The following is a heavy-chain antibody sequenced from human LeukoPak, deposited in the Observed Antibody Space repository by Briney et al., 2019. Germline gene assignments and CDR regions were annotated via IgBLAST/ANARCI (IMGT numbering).Heavy chain of an antibody. J-gene: IGHJ4*02. Sequence: SETLSLTCTVSGGSITSFYWSWIRQPPGKGLEWIGYIYYSVSTNYNPSLKSRVTISVDTSKNQFSLKLTSVTAADTAVYYCARESAVAGNFDYWGQGTLVTVSS. CDR2: IYYSVST. V-gene: IGHV4-59*01. CDR3: ARESAVAGNFDY. CDR1: GGSITSFY. D-gene: IGHD6-19*01.